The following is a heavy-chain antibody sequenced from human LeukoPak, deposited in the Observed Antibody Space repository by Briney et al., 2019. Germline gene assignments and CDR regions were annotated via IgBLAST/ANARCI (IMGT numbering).Heavy chain of an antibody. CDR3: AKDSGYYDSSGSGTCLDY. J-gene: IGHJ4*02. D-gene: IGHD3-22*01. V-gene: IGHV3-7*03. CDR2: IKQDGSET. Sequence: GGSLRLSCAASGFTLSSHWMGWVRQAPGKGLEWVANIKQDGSETYYVGSVKGRFTISRDNAKNSLYLQMNSLRAEDTALYYCAKDSGYYDSSGSGTCLDYRGQGTLVTVSS. CDR1: GFTLSSHW.